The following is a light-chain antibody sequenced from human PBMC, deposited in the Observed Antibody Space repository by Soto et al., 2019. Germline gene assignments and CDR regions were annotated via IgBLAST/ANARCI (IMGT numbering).Light chain of an antibody. CDR3: EQSSAFPLT. J-gene: IGKJ4*01. Sequence: DIPMAQSRSSESASVGDRITTTCGASHVIKNWLAWYQQKPGKAPELLIHAVSYLQSGVPSRFSGSGSGTDFPLTISSLQAEAVATYFCEQSSAFPLTFGGGTKVDIK. CDR1: HVIKNW. CDR2: AVS. V-gene: IGKV1-12*01.